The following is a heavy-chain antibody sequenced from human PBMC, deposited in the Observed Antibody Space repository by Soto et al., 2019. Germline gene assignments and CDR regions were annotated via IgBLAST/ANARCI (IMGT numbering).Heavy chain of an antibody. J-gene: IGHJ5*02. V-gene: IGHV1-18*01. CDR1: GYTFNTYD. CDR2: ISANNGNT. D-gene: IGHD5-12*01. Sequence: ASVKVSCKASGYTFNTYDISWVRQAPGQGLEWMGWISANNGNTNYAQKVQGRVTMTTDTSTSTAYMELRSLRSDDTAVYYCARRYSGYDSSSRWFDPWGQGTLVTVSS. CDR3: ARRYSGYDSSSRWFDP.